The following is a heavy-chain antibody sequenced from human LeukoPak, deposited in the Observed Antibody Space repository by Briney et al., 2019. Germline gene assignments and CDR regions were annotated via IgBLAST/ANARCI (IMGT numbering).Heavy chain of an antibody. V-gene: IGHV4-4*02. CDR1: GGSISSSNW. Sequence: SGTLSLTCAVSGGSISSSNWWSWVRQPPGKGLEWIGYIYYSGSTYHNPSLKSRVTISVDTSKNQFSLKLSSVTAADTAVYYCARENIVVVVAAHFDYWGQGTLVTVSS. CDR2: IYYSGST. J-gene: IGHJ4*02. D-gene: IGHD2-15*01. CDR3: ARENIVVVVAAHFDY.